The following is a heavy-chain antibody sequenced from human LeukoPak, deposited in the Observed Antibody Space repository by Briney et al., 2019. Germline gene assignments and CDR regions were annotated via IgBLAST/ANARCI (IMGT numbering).Heavy chain of an antibody. D-gene: IGHD4-23*01. Sequence: SVKVSCKASGGTFSSYAISWVRQAPGQGLEWMGRIIPILGIANYAQKFQGRVTITADKSTSTAYMELSSLRSEDTAVYYCAKGASYGGNYYWGQGTLVTVSS. CDR1: GGTFSSYA. CDR3: AKGASYGGNYY. J-gene: IGHJ4*02. CDR2: IIPILGIA. V-gene: IGHV1-69*04.